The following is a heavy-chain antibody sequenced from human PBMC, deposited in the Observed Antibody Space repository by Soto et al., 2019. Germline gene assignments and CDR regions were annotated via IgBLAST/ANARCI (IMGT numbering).Heavy chain of an antibody. Sequence: GSLRLSCAASGVPFISYIMNWVRQAPGKGLEWVSYISSSSSTIYYADSVKGRFTISRDNAKNSLYLQMNSLRDEDTAVYYCARSGPDYYDILTGYLDYWGQGTLVNVSA. J-gene: IGHJ4*02. CDR3: ARSGPDYYDILTGYLDY. CDR1: GVPFISYI. D-gene: IGHD3-9*01. V-gene: IGHV3-48*02. CDR2: ISSSSSTI.